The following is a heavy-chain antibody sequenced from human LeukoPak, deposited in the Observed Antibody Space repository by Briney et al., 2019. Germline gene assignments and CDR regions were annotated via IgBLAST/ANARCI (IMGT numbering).Heavy chain of an antibody. CDR2: INHRGST. V-gene: IGHV4-34*01. D-gene: IGHD2-2*01. Sequence: SETLSLTCAVYGGPFSDYFWSWIRQPPGKGLEWIGEINHRGSTKYSPSLKSRVTISLDTSKNQFSLKLSSVTAADTAVYYCARSTLGYCSSTSCYVNYYYYYMDVWGKGTTVTVSS. CDR3: ARSTLGYCSSTSCYVNYYYYYMDV. J-gene: IGHJ6*03. CDR1: GGPFSDYF.